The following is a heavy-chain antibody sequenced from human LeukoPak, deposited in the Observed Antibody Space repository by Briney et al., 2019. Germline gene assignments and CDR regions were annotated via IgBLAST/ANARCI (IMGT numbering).Heavy chain of an antibody. CDR3: ARAASVGRGVARYYYYYMDV. Sequence: PSGTLSLTCAVSGGSISSSNWWNWVRQPPGKGLEWIGRIYTSGSTNYNPSLKSRVTISVDTSKNQFSLKLSSVTAADTAVYYCARAASVGRGVARYYYYYMDVWGKGTTVTISS. CDR2: IYTSGST. CDR1: GGSISSSNW. D-gene: IGHD3-10*01. V-gene: IGHV4-4*02. J-gene: IGHJ6*03.